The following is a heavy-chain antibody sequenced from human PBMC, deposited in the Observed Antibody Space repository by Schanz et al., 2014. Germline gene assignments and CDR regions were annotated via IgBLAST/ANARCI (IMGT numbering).Heavy chain of an antibody. J-gene: IGHJ6*02. CDR1: GFTFSTYA. V-gene: IGHV3-49*04. Sequence: VQLVESGGGVVQPGRSLRLSCSASGFTFSTYAMSWARQTPGKGLEWVVFVRRKGYGETTEYAASVKGRFPISRNDAKSLTYLQMNSLKTEDTAVYYCTTQQLGSHYLYGMDVWGQGTTVTVS. D-gene: IGHD6-13*01. CDR3: TTQQLGSHYLYGMDV. CDR2: VRRKGYGETT.